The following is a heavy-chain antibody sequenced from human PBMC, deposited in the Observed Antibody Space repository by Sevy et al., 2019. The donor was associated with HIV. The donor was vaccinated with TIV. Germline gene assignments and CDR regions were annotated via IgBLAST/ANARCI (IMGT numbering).Heavy chain of an antibody. CDR3: ARDKLQTTGSLGDYYYGLDV. J-gene: IGHJ6*02. Sequence: GGSLRLSCAGSGFTFSNYGMHWVRQAPGKGLEWVAISWYDGSNKYYKESVKGRFTISRDNSKNMLYLQMNGLRAEDTAVYYCARDKLQTTGSLGDYYYGLDVWGQGTRVTVSS. V-gene: IGHV3-33*01. CDR1: GFTFSNYG. D-gene: IGHD3-16*01. CDR2: SWYDGSNK.